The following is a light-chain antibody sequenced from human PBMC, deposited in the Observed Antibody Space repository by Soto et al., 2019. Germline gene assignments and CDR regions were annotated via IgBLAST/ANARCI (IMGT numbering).Light chain of an antibody. V-gene: IGKV3-20*01. CDR1: QSVSSSY. Sequence: EIVLTQSPGTLSLSPGERATLSCRASQSVSSSYLVWYQQKPGQAPRLLIYGASSRATGIPDRFSGSGSGTDFTLTISRLEPEDFAVYYCQQYGSSPLTFGQGTKVDIK. J-gene: IGKJ3*01. CDR2: GAS. CDR3: QQYGSSPLT.